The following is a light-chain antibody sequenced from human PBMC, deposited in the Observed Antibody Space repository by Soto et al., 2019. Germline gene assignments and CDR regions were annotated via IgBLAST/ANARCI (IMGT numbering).Light chain of an antibody. V-gene: IGKV1-33*01. CDR1: QHINIY. J-gene: IGKJ5*01. CDR2: DAS. Sequence: IQMTRSPSSLFVSVGDRVPITCEATQHINIYLNWYQQNPGKAPNLLIYDASNLEIGVPSRFSGSGSGTHFTFTISSLQTEDIGTYYCQQYDILPITFGRGTRLEIK. CDR3: QQYDILPIT.